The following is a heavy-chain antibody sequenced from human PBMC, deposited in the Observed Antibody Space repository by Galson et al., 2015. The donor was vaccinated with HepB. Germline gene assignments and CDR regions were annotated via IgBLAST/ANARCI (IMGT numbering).Heavy chain of an antibody. CDR3: VRHPGRGSVGYAFDL. V-gene: IGHV4-59*08. CDR2: IYYNGDT. CDR1: QGSINDYY. Sequence: ETLSLTCSVSQGSINDYYWSWIRQSPGNRLERIGYIYYNGDTTYNPSLGYRVGMSVDRSINQVSLWLTSVTAADTAVYYCVRHPGRGSVGYAFDLWGQGTLVTVSA. D-gene: IGHD5-12*01. J-gene: IGHJ4*02.